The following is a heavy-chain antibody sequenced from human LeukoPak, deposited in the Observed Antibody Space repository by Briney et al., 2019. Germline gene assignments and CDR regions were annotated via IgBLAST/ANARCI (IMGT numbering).Heavy chain of an antibody. V-gene: IGHV3-23*01. Sequence: GGSLRLSCAASGFTFSRYAMSWVRQAPGKGLEWVSTNSGGSGSTYYADSVKGRFTISGDISRDTLYLQMNSLRAEDTAVYYCANFPLLVLPPTTSGHWFDPWGQGTLVTVSS. CDR1: GFTFSRYA. CDR3: ANFPLLVLPPTTSGHWFDP. CDR2: NSGGSGST. J-gene: IGHJ5*02. D-gene: IGHD2-2*01.